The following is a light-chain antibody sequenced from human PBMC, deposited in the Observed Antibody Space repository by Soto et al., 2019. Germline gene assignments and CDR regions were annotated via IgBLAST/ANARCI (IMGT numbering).Light chain of an antibody. V-gene: IGLV2-23*02. CDR1: SSVVGSYNL. J-gene: IGLJ1*01. CDR3: CSSTSRATYV. Sequence: QSALTQPASVSGSPGQSITISCTGTSSVVGSYNLVSWYQQHPGKGPKLVIYEVSKRPSGVSNRFSGSKSGNTASLTISGLQAEDEADYYCCSSTSRATYVFGTGTKVTVL. CDR2: EVS.